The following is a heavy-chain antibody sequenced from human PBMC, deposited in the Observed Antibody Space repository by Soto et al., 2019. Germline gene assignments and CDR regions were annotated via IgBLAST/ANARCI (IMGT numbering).Heavy chain of an antibody. D-gene: IGHD3-10*02. Sequence: KGLEWFSVIYSGGSTYYADSVKGRFTISRDNSKNTLYLQMNSLRAEDTAVYYFAFFFFQAEDGIRDVRSVSAFLLNRSSDL. V-gene: IGHV3-53*01. CDR3: AFFFFQAEDGIRDVRSVSAFLLNRSSDL. CDR2: IYSGGST. J-gene: IGHJ2*01.